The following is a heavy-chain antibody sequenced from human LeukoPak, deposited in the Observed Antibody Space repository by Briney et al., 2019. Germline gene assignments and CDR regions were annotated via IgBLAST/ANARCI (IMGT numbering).Heavy chain of an antibody. Sequence: PGGSLRLSCAASGFTFSSYAMSWVRQAPGKGLEWVSAISGSGTSTYYADSVKGRFTMSRDNTKNMLYLQMNSLTAEDTAVYYCAKPLPRAIVRPTDVGAFDVWGLGTMVAVSS. CDR1: GFTFSSYA. J-gene: IGHJ3*01. V-gene: IGHV3-23*01. D-gene: IGHD1-26*01. CDR3: AKPLPRAIVRPTDVGAFDV. CDR2: ISGSGTST.